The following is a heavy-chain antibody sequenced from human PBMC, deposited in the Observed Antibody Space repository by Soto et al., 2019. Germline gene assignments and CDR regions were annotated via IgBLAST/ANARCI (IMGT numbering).Heavy chain of an antibody. CDR3: ARRYCISTSCHYYGMDV. D-gene: IGHD2-2*01. Sequence: QVQLVQSGAEVKKPGSSVKVSCKASGGTFSTYTINWVRQAPGQGLEWMGGIIPMFGTANYAQKFQGRATITADESTSTADMELSSLRSEDTAVYYCARRYCISTSCHYYGMDVWGQGTTVTVSS. CDR1: GGTFSTYT. V-gene: IGHV1-69*12. CDR2: IIPMFGTA. J-gene: IGHJ6*02.